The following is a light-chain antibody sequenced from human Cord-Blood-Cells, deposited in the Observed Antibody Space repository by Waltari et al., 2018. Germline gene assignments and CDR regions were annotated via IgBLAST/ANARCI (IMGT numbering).Light chain of an antibody. CDR2: WAS. V-gene: IGKV4-1*01. CDR3: QQYYSTPYT. J-gene: IGKJ2*01. CDR1: QSVLYSSNNKNY. Sequence: IIMTQSTDSLAVSLGERATLNCKSSQSVLYSSNNKNYLAWYQQKPGQPPKLLIYWASTRESGVPDRFSGSGSGTDFTLTISSLQAEDVAVYYCQQYYSTPYTFGQGTKLEIK.